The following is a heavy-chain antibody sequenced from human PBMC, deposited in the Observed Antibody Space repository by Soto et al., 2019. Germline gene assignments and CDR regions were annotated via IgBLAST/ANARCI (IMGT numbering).Heavy chain of an antibody. CDR3: ARAIVLMIGRGANWFDP. Sequence: QLQLQESGSGLVKPSQTLSLTCAVSGGSISSGGYSWSWIRQPPGKGLEWIGYIYHSGSTYYNPSLKSRVTISVARSKNQFSLKLSSVTAADTAVYYCARAIVLMIGRGANWFDPWGQGTLVTVSS. V-gene: IGHV4-30-2*01. CDR1: GGSISSGGYS. CDR2: IYHSGST. J-gene: IGHJ5*02. D-gene: IGHD2-8*01.